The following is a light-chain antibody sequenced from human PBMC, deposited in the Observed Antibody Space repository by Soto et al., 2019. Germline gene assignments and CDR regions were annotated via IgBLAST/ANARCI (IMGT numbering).Light chain of an antibody. J-gene: IGLJ1*01. V-gene: IGLV2-23*02. CDR2: EVS. CDR3: CSYAGSKV. Sequence: QSVLTQPASVSGSPGQSITISCTGTSSDVGSYNLVSWYQQHPGKAPKLMIYEVSKRPSGVSNRFSGSKSGNTASLTISGIQAEDEADYYCCSYAGSKVFGTGTKLTVL. CDR1: SSDVGSYNL.